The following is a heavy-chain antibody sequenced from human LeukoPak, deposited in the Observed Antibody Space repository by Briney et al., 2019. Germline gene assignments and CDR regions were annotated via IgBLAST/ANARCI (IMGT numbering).Heavy chain of an antibody. CDR3: AQDKVGRGNGY. Sequence: GGSLRLSCAASGFTFSSYAMSWVRQAPGKGLEWVALISSDGIDKYYAESVEGRFTISKDNSKNTLYLQMNSLRAEDTAVYYCAQDKVGRGNGYWGQGTLVTVSS. CDR1: GFTFSSYA. J-gene: IGHJ4*02. CDR2: ISSDGIDK. D-gene: IGHD4-23*01. V-gene: IGHV3-30*18.